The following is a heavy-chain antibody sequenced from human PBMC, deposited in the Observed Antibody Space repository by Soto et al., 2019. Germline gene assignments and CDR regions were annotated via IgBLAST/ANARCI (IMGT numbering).Heavy chain of an antibody. J-gene: IGHJ6*02. V-gene: IGHV4-30-4*01. D-gene: IGHD3-10*01. CDR3: ARRGMVRGSYYYGMDV. Sequence: QVQLQESGPGLVKPSQTLSLTCTVSGGSISSGDYYWSWIRQPPGKGLEWIGYIYYSGSTYYNPSLKTRVTISVDTSTNQSSLKLSSVTAADTAVYYCARRGMVRGSYYYGMDVWGQGTTVTVSS. CDR2: IYYSGST. CDR1: GGSISSGDYY.